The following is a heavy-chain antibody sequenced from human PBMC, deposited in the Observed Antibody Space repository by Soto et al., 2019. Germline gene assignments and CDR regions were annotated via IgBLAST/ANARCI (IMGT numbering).Heavy chain of an antibody. CDR1: GYPFTSYY. J-gene: IGHJ5*01. D-gene: IGHD6-25*01. V-gene: IGHV1-46*01. Sequence: DSVQVSCTASGYPFTSYYMHWVRQAPGQGLEWMGIINPSGGSTSYAQKFQGRVTMTRDTSTSTVYMELSSLRSEDTAVYYCAIDKHRAGSMWFDTWGQGTLVTVAS. CDR3: AIDKHRAGSMWFDT. CDR2: INPSGGST.